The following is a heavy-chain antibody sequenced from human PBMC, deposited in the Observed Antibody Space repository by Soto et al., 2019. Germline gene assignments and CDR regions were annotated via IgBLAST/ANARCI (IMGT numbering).Heavy chain of an antibody. D-gene: IGHD2-2*01. CDR3: ARAWGVVVPASNWFDP. CDR2: IIPIFGTA. J-gene: IGHJ5*02. CDR1: GGTFSSYA. Sequence: GASVKVSCKASGGTFSSYAISWVRQAPGQGLEWMGGIIPIFGTANYAQKFQGRVTITADESTSTAYMELSSLRSEDTAVYYCARAWGVVVPASNWFDPWGQGTLVTVYS. V-gene: IGHV1-69*13.